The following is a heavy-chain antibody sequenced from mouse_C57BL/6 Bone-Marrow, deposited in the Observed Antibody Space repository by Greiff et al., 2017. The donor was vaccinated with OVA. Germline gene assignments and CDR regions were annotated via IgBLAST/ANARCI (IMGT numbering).Heavy chain of an antibody. Sequence: EVQRVESGGGLVQPGGSLKLSCAASGFTFSDYYMYWVRQTPEKRLEWVAYISNGGGSTYYPDTVKGRFTISRDNAKNTLYLQVSRLKSEDTAMYYCARHHPFRYFDVWGTGTTVTVSS. CDR2: ISNGGGST. CDR1: GFTFSDYY. J-gene: IGHJ1*03. CDR3: ARHHPFRYFDV. V-gene: IGHV5-12*01.